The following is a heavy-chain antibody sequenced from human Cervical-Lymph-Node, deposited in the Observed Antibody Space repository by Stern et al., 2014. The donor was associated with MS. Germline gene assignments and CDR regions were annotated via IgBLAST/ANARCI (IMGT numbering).Heavy chain of an antibody. CDR2: IYSGGST. V-gene: IGHV3-66*02. CDR3: ARVMKWNDFDY. CDR1: GFTVSSNY. D-gene: IGHD1-1*01. Sequence: EVQLLESGGGLVQPGGSLRLSCAASGFTVSSNYMSWVRQAPGKGLEWVSVIYSGGSTYYADSVKGRFTISRDNSKNTLYLQMNSLRAEDTAVYYCARVMKWNDFDYWGQGTLVTVSS. J-gene: IGHJ4*02.